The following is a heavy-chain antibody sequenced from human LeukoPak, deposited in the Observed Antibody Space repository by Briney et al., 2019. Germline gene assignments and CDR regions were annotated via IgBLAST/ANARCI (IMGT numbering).Heavy chain of an antibody. V-gene: IGHV1-2*02. CDR2: INPNSGGT. D-gene: IGHD6-19*01. CDR3: ARDPAVGYTSGWPDY. J-gene: IGHJ4*02. CDR1: GYTFTGYY. Sequence: ASVKVSCKASGYTFTGYYMHWVRQAPGQGLEWMVWINPNSGGTNYAQKFQGRVTMTRDTSISTAYMELSRLRSDDTAVYYCARDPAVGYTSGWPDYWGQGTLVTVSS.